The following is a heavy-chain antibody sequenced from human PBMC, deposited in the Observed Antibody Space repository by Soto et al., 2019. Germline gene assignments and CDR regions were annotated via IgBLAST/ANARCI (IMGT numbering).Heavy chain of an antibody. D-gene: IGHD6-25*01. V-gene: IGHV4-59*08. CDR1: GGSISSYY. J-gene: IGHJ4*02. CDR3: ARHGIRGYYYFDY. CDR2: IYYSGST. Sequence: QVQLQESGPGLVKPSETLSLTCTVSGGSISSYYWSWIRQPPGKGLEWIGYIYYSGSTNYNPSLKSRVTISVDTSKNQFSLKLSSVTAADTAVYYCARHGIRGYYYFDYWGQGTLVTVSS.